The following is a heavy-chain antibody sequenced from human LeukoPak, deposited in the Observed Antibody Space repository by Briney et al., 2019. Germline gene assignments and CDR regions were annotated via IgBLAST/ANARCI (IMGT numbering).Heavy chain of an antibody. V-gene: IGHV3-15*01. J-gene: IGHJ4*01. CDR3: TKAVLWFGELLLDYYFDF. Sequence: PGGSLRLSCAASGCTFGNAWMSWVRQAPGKGLEWVGRIKSKTDGGTTDYAAPVKGRFSISRDDSKNTLFLQMNSLKTEDTAVYYCTKAVLWFGELLLDYYFDFWGQGTLVTVSS. D-gene: IGHD3-10*01. CDR2: IKSKTDGGTT. CDR1: GCTFGNAW.